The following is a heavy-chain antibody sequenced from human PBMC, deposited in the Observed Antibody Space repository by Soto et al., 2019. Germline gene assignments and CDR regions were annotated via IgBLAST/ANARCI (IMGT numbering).Heavy chain of an antibody. CDR1: GFTFSSYA. Sequence: GGSLRLSCAASGFTFSSYAMSWVRQAPGKGLEWVSAISGSGGSTYYADSVKGRFTISRDNSKNMLYLQMNSLRAEDTAVYYCAKDRSGGVGYDAFDIWCQGTMVTVSS. CDR3: AKDRSGGVGYDAFDI. V-gene: IGHV3-23*01. D-gene: IGHD6-25*01. CDR2: ISGSGGST. J-gene: IGHJ3*02.